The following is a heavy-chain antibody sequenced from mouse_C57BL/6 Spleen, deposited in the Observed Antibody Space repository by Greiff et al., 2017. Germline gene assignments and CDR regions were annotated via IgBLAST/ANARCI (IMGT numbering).Heavy chain of an antibody. CDR3: AILLPSFAY. J-gene: IGHJ3*01. CDR2: IWRGGGT. V-gene: IGHV2-5*01. Sequence: VKLMESGPGLVQPSQSLSITCTVSGFSLTSYGVHWVRQSPGKGLEWLGVIWRGGGTDYNADFVSRLSITKDNSKSQVFSKMNSLQADDTAIYYCAILLPSFAYWGQGTLVTVSA. D-gene: IGHD1-1*01. CDR1: GFSLTSYG.